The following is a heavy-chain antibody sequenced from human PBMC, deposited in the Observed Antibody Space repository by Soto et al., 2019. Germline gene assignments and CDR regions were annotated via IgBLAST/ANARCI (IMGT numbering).Heavy chain of an antibody. Sequence: QVQLQESGPGLVKPSETLSLTCTVSGGSVSSGSYYWSWIRQPPGKGLEWIGYIYYSGSTNYNPSVMSRVTISVDTSKNQFSLKLSSVTAADTAVYYCARKPIVGGTRGYFDYWGQGTLVTVSS. V-gene: IGHV4-61*01. CDR3: ARKPIVGGTRGYFDY. J-gene: IGHJ4*02. CDR2: IYYSGST. CDR1: GGSVSSGSYY. D-gene: IGHD1-26*01.